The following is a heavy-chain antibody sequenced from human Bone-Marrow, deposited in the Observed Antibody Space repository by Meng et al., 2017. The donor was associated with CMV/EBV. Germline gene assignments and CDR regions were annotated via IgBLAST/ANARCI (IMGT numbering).Heavy chain of an antibody. Sequence: GESLKISCAASGFTFSSYSMNWVRQAPGKGLEWVSSISSSSSYIYYADSVKGRFTISRDNAKNSLYLQMNSLRAEDTAVYYCATSITIFGVPSWGQGTLVTFSS. CDR1: GFTFSSYS. CDR3: ATSITIFGVPS. CDR2: ISSSSSYI. J-gene: IGHJ5*02. D-gene: IGHD3-3*01. V-gene: IGHV3-21*01.